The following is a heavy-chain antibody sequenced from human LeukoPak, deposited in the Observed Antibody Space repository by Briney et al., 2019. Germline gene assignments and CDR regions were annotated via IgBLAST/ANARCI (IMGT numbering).Heavy chain of an antibody. CDR2: INPNSGGT. V-gene: IGHV1-2*02. J-gene: IGHJ5*02. CDR1: GYTFTGYY. D-gene: IGHD6-13*01. Sequence: ASVKVSCKASGYTFTGYYVHWVRQAPGQGLEWMGWINPNSGGTNYAQKFQGRVTMTRDTSISTAYMELSRLRSDDTAVYYCAREEYGAAARNWFDPWGQGTLVTVSS. CDR3: AREEYGAAARNWFDP.